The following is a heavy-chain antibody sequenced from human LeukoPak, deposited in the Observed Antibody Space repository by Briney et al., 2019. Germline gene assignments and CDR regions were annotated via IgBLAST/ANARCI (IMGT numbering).Heavy chain of an antibody. Sequence: GEPLKISCKGSGYTFSDYWIAWVRRMPGKGLEWMGFVVGRDSATRYSAAFVGQVTISADKSANTAYLQRSGLRPSDTAIYLCARLPHDIPSRPSFYFDLWGRGTLVTVSS. CDR2: VVGRDSAT. CDR1: GYTFSDYW. D-gene: IGHD6-6*01. CDR3: ARLPHDIPSRPSFYFDL. V-gene: IGHV5-51*01. J-gene: IGHJ2*01.